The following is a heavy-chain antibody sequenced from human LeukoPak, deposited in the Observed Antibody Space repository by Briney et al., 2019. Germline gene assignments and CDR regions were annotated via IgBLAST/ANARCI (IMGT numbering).Heavy chain of an antibody. Sequence: GGSLRLSCAASGFTFSSYAMSWVRQAPGKGLEWVSAISGSGGSTYYADSVKGRFTISRDNSKNTLYLQMNSLRAEDTAVYYCAKDKVAAAVNRKQYYYYGMDVWGQGTTVTVSS. J-gene: IGHJ6*02. CDR3: AKDKVAAAVNRKQYYYYGMDV. D-gene: IGHD6-13*01. CDR2: ISGSGGST. V-gene: IGHV3-23*01. CDR1: GFTFSSYA.